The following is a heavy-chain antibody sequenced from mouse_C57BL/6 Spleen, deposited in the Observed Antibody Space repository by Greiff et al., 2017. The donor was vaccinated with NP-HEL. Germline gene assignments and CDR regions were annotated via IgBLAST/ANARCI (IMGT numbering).Heavy chain of an antibody. CDR1: GYTFTSYW. J-gene: IGHJ1*03. D-gene: IGHD1-1*01. Sequence: QVQLQQPGAELVKPGASVKLSCKASGYTFTSYWMHWVKQRPGQGLEWIGMIHPNSGSTNYNEKFKSKATLTVDKSSSTAYMQLSSLTSEDSAVYYCARIRTVVGWYFDVWGTGTTVTVSS. V-gene: IGHV1-64*01. CDR3: ARIRTVVGWYFDV. CDR2: IHPNSGST.